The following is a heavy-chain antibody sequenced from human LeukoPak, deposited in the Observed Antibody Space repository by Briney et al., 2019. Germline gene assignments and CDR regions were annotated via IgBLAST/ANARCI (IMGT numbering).Heavy chain of an antibody. CDR2: IIPMFGSP. V-gene: IGHV1-69*06. D-gene: IGHD6-6*01. CDR1: GDTFSSYA. Sequence: SVKVSCKASGDTFSSYAIHWVRQAPGQGLEWMGGIIPMFGSPNYAQKFQGKVTISADISTTIAYMELNSLRSEDTAVYYCARARSENSSPRHFDYWGQGTLVTVSS. CDR3: ARARSENSSPRHFDY. J-gene: IGHJ4*02.